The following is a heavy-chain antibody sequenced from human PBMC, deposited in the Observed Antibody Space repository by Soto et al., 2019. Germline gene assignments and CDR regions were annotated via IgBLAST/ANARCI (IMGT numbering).Heavy chain of an antibody. Sequence: GGSLRLSCAASGFTFSSYSMNWVRQAPGKGLEWVSYISSSSSTIYYADSVKGRFTISRDNAKNSLYLQMNSLRAEDTAVYYCATSTVTHTFDIWGQGTMVTVSS. V-gene: IGHV3-48*01. D-gene: IGHD4-17*01. CDR1: GFTFSSYS. CDR2: ISSSSSTI. CDR3: ATSTVTHTFDI. J-gene: IGHJ3*02.